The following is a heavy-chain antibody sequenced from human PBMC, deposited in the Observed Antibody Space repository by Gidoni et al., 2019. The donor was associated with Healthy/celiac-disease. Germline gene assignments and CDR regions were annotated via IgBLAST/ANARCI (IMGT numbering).Heavy chain of an antibody. V-gene: IGHV2-26*01. CDR1: GFTLSNARMG. J-gene: IGHJ4*02. CDR2: IFSNDEK. CDR3: ARIALTMYYFDY. Sequence: QVTLKESGPVLVTPTETLTLTCTVSGFTLSNARMGVSWIRQPPGKALEWLAHIFSNDEKSYSTSLKSRLTISKDTSKSQVVLTMTNMDPVDTATYYCARIALTMYYFDYGGQGTLVTVSS. D-gene: IGHD3-10*02.